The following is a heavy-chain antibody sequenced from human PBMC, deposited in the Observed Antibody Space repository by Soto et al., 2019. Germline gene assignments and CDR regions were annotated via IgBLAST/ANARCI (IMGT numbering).Heavy chain of an antibody. CDR1: GFTFSSYA. CDR2: ISYDGSNK. Sequence: GGSLRLSCAASGFTFSSYAMHWVRQGPGKGLEWVAVISYDGSNKYYADSVKGRFTISRDNSKNTLYLQMNSLRAEDTAVYYCARPTGPPYYYYGMDVWGQGTTVTVSS. J-gene: IGHJ6*02. CDR3: ARPTGPPYYYYGMDV. V-gene: IGHV3-30-3*01. D-gene: IGHD1-1*01.